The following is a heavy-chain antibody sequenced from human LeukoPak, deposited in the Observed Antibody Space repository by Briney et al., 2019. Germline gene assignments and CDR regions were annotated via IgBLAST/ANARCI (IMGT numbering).Heavy chain of an antibody. J-gene: IGHJ6*02. Sequence: PGGSLRLSCAASGFTLSKHWMHWVRQVPGKGLVWVSRINSDGSSTSYADSVKGRFTISRDNAKNTLYLQMNSLRAEDTAVHYCARATSYSNYGMDVWGQGTTVTVSS. V-gene: IGHV3-74*01. D-gene: IGHD4-11*01. CDR3: ARATSYSNYGMDV. CDR1: GFTLSKHW. CDR2: INSDGSST.